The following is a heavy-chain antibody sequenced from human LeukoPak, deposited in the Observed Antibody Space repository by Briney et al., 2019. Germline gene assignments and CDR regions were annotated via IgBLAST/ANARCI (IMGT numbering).Heavy chain of an antibody. CDR3: ARHISPGEYYYYHGMDV. CDR2: FYYSGST. CDR1: GGSISISYY. D-gene: IGHD2-21*01. J-gene: IGHJ6*02. Sequence: SETLSLTCTVSGGSISISYYWGWIRQPPRRGLEWIGSFYYSGSTYYNPSLKSRVTVSADTSRNQLSLKLNSVTAADTAVYYCARHISPGEYYYYHGMDVWGQGTTVTVSS. V-gene: IGHV4-39*01.